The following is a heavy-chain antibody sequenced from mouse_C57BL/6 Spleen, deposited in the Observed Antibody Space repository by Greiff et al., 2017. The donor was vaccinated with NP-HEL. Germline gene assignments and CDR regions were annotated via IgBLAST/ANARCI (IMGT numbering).Heavy chain of an antibody. Sequence: QVQLQQSGAELVRPGASVTLSCKASGYTFTDYEMHWVKQTPVHGLEWIGAIDPETGGTAYNQKFKGKAILTADKSSSTAYMELRSLTSEDSAVYYCTRGGIYSNYLYYFDYWGQGTTLTVSS. CDR3: TRGGIYSNYLYYFDY. J-gene: IGHJ2*01. V-gene: IGHV1-15*01. CDR1: GYTFTDYE. D-gene: IGHD2-5*01. CDR2: IDPETGGT.